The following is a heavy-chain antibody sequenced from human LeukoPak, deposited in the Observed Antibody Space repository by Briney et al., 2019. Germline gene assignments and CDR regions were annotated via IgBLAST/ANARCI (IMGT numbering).Heavy chain of an antibody. D-gene: IGHD3-10*01. Sequence: SETLSLTCTVSGGSISSYYWSWIRQPPGKGLEWIGYIYYSGSTNYNPSLKSRVTISVDTSKNQFSLKLSSVTAADTAVYYCARADGGVNWFDPWGQGTLVTVSS. CDR1: GGSISSYY. CDR2: IYYSGST. J-gene: IGHJ5*02. V-gene: IGHV4-59*01. CDR3: ARADGGVNWFDP.